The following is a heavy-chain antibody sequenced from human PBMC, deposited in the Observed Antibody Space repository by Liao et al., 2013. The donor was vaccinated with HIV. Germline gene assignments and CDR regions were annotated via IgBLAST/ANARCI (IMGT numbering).Heavy chain of an antibody. CDR2: INDSGTT. D-gene: IGHD2-2*01. Sequence: QVRLDQWGAGLLKPSETLSLTCAVYGASLTGYSWNWIRQSPEKGLEWIGEINDSGTTNYNPSLKRRVTISVDTSKKQFALKLTSVTTADTTVYFCARSRGDYCSTALCKRAAEFDYWGQGTLVIVSS. V-gene: IGHV4-34*01. CDR1: GASLTGYS. CDR3: ARSRGDYCSTALCKRAAEFDY. J-gene: IGHJ4*02.